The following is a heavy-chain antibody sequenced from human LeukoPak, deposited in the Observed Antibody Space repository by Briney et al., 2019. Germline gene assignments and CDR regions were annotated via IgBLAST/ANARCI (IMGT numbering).Heavy chain of an antibody. CDR2: IYYSGSAGST. Sequence: SETLSLTCSVSGDSINSGVSYWAWIRQPPGKGLEWIGTIYYSGSAGSTYYNPSLKSRVTISVDTSKNQFSLNLSSVTAAATAIYYCARHLYDKTGRPLDSWGQGTLVTVSS. CDR1: GDSINSGVSY. D-gene: IGHD3-9*01. V-gene: IGHV4-39*01. J-gene: IGHJ4*02. CDR3: ARHLYDKTGRPLDS.